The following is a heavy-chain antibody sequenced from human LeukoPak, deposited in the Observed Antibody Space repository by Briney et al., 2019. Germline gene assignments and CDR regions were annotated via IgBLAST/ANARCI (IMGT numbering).Heavy chain of an antibody. CDR3: ARARYYYVGGYYYMDV. J-gene: IGHJ6*03. CDR2: ISHTENT. CDR1: GGSISSGGYS. D-gene: IGHD3-10*02. V-gene: IGHV4-30-2*01. Sequence: SETLSLTCAVSGGSISSGGYSWSWLRQPPRKGLEWIGYISHTENTYYNPSLKSRVTISVDRSKNQFSLRLSSVTAADTAVYYCARARYYYVGGYYYMDVWGKGTTVTVSS.